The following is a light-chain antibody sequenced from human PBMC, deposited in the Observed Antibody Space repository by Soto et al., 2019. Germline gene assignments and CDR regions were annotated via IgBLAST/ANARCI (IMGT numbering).Light chain of an antibody. V-gene: IGLV3-25*01. CDR2: KDT. J-gene: IGLJ2*01. Sequence: SYELIQPPSVSVSPGQTARITCSGDALPKQYASWYQQKPGQAPVLVIYKDTERPSGIPERFSGSSSGTTVTLTISGVQAEDEAEYYCQSADSSGTYVVFGGGTKLTVL. CDR3: QSADSSGTYVV. CDR1: ALPKQY.